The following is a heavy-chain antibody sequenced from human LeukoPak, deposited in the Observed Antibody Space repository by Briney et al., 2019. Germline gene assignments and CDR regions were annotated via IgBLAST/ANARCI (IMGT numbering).Heavy chain of an antibody. J-gene: IGHJ5*02. V-gene: IGHV3-7*03. CDR1: GFTFDDYG. Sequence: PGGSLRLSFAASGFTFDDYGMSWVRQAPGKGLEWVANIKQDGSEKYYVDSVKGRFTISRDNAKNSLYLQMNSLRAEDTAVYYCARDLGQQLVLTGRVGWFDPWGQGTLVTVSS. CDR3: ARDLGQQLVLTGRVGWFDP. CDR2: IKQDGSEK. D-gene: IGHD6-13*01.